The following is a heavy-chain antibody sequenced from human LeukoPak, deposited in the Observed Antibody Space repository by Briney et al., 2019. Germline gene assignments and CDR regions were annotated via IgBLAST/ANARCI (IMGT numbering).Heavy chain of an antibody. D-gene: IGHD1-7*01. CDR3: AKEYNWNYGYFFDY. CDR2: ISGSGANT. J-gene: IGHJ4*02. V-gene: IGHV3-23*01. Sequence: GGSLRLSCVASGFCFSSYGMGWVRQAPGKGLEWVSVISGSGANTYYADSVRGRFTISRDNSKNTLYLQMNSLRAEDTAVYYCAKEYNWNYGYFFDYWGQGTLVTVSS. CDR1: GFCFSSYG.